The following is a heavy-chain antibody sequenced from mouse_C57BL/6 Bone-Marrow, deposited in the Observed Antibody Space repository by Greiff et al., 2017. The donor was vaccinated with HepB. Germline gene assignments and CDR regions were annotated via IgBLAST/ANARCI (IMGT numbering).Heavy chain of an antibody. CDR1: GYAFSSSW. D-gene: IGHD2-1*01. CDR3: AGYYGNFDY. J-gene: IGHJ2*01. CDR2: IYPGDGDT. V-gene: IGHV1-82*01. Sequence: VKLMESGPELVKPGASVKISCKASGYAFSSSWMNWVKQRPGKGLEWIGRIYPGDGDTNYNGKFKGKATLTADKSSSTAYMQLSSLTSEDSAVYFCAGYYGNFDYWGQGTTLTVSS.